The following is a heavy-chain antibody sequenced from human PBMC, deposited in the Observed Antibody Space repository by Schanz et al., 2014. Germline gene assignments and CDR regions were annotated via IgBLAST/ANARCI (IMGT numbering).Heavy chain of an antibody. Sequence: EVQLVESGGGLVQPGGSLRLSCAASGFTFSSYWMHWVRQAPGKGLEWVSRLNFDETYTSYADSVKGRFTISRDNAKNTVYLQMTSLRVEDTAVYYCARGGADSAMAHEYWGRGTLVTVSS. CDR3: ARGGADSAMAHEY. CDR2: LNFDETYT. CDR1: GFTFSSYW. D-gene: IGHD5-18*01. J-gene: IGHJ4*02. V-gene: IGHV3-74*01.